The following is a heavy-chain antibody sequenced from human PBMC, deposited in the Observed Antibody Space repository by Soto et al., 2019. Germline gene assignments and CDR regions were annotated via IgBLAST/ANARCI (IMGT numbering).Heavy chain of an antibody. Sequence: QVQLQQWGAGLLKPSETLSLTCAVYGGSFSGYYWSWIRQPPGKGLEWIGEINHSGSTNYNPSLKSRVTISVDTSKNQFSLKLSSATAADMAVYYCARPAIAAAVSAFDYWGQGTLVTVSS. D-gene: IGHD6-13*01. CDR1: GGSFSGYY. V-gene: IGHV4-34*01. CDR3: ARPAIAAAVSAFDY. CDR2: INHSGST. J-gene: IGHJ4*02.